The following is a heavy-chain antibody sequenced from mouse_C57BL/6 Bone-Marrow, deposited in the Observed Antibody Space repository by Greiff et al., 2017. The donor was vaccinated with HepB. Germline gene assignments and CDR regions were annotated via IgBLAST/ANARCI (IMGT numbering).Heavy chain of an antibody. CDR1: GYTFTDYN. V-gene: IGHV1-18*01. CDR2: INPNNGGT. J-gene: IGHJ1*03. CDR3: AREGRITTVVATDWYFDV. Sequence: EVQLQQSGPELVKPGASVKIPCKASGYTFTDYNMDWVKQSHGKSLEWIGDINPNNGGTIYNQKFKGKATLTVDKSSSTAYMELRSLTSEDTAVYYCAREGRITTVVATDWYFDVWGTGTTVTVSS. D-gene: IGHD1-1*01.